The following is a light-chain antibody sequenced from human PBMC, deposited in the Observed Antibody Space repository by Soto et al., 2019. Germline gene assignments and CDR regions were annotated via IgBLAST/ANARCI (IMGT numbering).Light chain of an antibody. J-gene: IGLJ2*01. Sequence: QSVRTQPPPASGSPVQSVTISCTGTSSDVGAYNYVSWYQQHAGKAPKLVIYEVTNRPSGVPDRFSGSNSANTPSLTVSGLQAEDAAVYYCSPFASNNTWVFCRGPKLPV. CDR2: EVT. V-gene: IGLV2-8*01. CDR3: SPFASNNTWV. CDR1: SSDVGAYNY.